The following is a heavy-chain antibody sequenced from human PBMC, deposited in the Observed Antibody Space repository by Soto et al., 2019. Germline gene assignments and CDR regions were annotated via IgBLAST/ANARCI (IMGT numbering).Heavy chain of an antibody. CDR1: GGSISSGGYS. V-gene: IGHV4-30-2*01. D-gene: IGHD3-22*01. CDR3: ARDRYADSDYLYNNAFDI. Sequence: LSLTCAVSGGSISSGGYSWSWIRQPPGKGLEWIGYMYHSGSTYYNPSLKSRVTISIDRSKNQFSLKLNSVTAADTAVYYCARDRYADSDYLYNNAFDIWGQGTMVTVSS. J-gene: IGHJ3*02. CDR2: MYHSGST.